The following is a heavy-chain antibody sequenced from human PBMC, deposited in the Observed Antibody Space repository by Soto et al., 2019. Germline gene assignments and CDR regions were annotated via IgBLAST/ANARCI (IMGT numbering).Heavy chain of an antibody. D-gene: IGHD3-16*01. CDR3: ARPIRGPTWYFDL. J-gene: IGHJ2*01. CDR2: IYDGGST. Sequence: QLQLQESGPGLVKPSETLSLTCTVSGVSISSSDYYWGWIRQPPGKGLQWIGSIYDGGSTYYNPSLKSRVTISVDTSKNQFSLKLTSLTAADTAVYYCARPIRGPTWYFDLWGRGTLVTVSS. CDR1: GVSISSSDYY. V-gene: IGHV4-39*01.